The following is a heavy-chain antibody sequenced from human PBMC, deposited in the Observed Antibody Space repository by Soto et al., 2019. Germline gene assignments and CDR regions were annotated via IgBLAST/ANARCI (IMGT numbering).Heavy chain of an antibody. J-gene: IGHJ4*02. D-gene: IGHD2-2*01. Sequence: PGGSLGLSCAASGFTFSSYGMHWVRQAPGKGLEWVAVISYDGSNKYYADSVKGRFTISRDNSKNTLYLQMNSLRAEDTAVYYCAKGQPYQPASYWGQGTLVTVSS. CDR1: GFTFSSYG. CDR2: ISYDGSNK. CDR3: AKGQPYQPASY. V-gene: IGHV3-30*18.